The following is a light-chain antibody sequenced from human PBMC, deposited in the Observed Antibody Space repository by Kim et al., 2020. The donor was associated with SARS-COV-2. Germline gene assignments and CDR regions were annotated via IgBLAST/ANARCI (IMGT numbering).Light chain of an antibody. CDR3: QSADSSATPVV. CDR1: ALPKRY. CDR2: KDS. V-gene: IGLV3-25*03. Sequence: AGQTASITGSGDALPKRYFYWYQQKPGQGPLWVIYKDSERPSGIPERVSGSSSGTTVTLTISGVQAEDEADYYCQSADSSATPVVFGGGTQLTVL. J-gene: IGLJ2*01.